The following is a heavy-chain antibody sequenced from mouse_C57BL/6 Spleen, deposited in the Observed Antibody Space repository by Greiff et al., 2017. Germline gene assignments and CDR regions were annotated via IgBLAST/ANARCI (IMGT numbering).Heavy chain of an antibody. CDR1: GYAFSSSW. CDR3: ARVSYGSRYYAMDY. Sequence: QVQLQQSGPELVKPGASVKISCKASGYAFSSSWMNWVKQRPGKGLEWIGRIYPGDGDTNYNGKFKGKATLTADKSSSTAYMQLSSLTSEDSAVYFCARVSYGSRYYAMDYWGQGTSVTVSS. CDR2: IYPGDGDT. J-gene: IGHJ4*01. D-gene: IGHD1-1*01. V-gene: IGHV1-82*01.